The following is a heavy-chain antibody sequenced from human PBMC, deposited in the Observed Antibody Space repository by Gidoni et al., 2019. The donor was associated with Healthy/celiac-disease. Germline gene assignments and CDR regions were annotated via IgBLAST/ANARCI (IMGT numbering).Heavy chain of an antibody. V-gene: IGHV3-21*01. Sequence: EVQLVESGGGLVKPGGSLRLSCAASGFTFSSYSMNWVRQAPGKGMEWVSSISSSSSYIYYADSVKGRFTISRDNAKNSLYLQMNSLRAEDTAVYYCARGRYPPSYAFDIWGQGTMVTVSS. CDR3: ARGRYPPSYAFDI. J-gene: IGHJ3*02. D-gene: IGHD1-20*01. CDR2: ISSSSSYI. CDR1: GFTFSSYS.